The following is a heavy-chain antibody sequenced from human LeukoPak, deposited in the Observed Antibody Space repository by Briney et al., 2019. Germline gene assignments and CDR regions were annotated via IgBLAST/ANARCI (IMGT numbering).Heavy chain of an antibody. J-gene: IGHJ6*03. CDR2: INPNSGGT. Sequence: ASVKVSCKASGYTFTGYYMHWVRQAPGQGLEWMGWINPNSGGTNYAQKFQGRVTMTRDTSISTAYMELSRLRSDDTAVYYWARAGGDMITFGGVIVTPGGYYYYYMDVWGKGTTVTISS. D-gene: IGHD3-16*02. CDR1: GYTFTGYY. V-gene: IGHV1-2*02. CDR3: ARAGGDMITFGGVIVTPGGYYYYYMDV.